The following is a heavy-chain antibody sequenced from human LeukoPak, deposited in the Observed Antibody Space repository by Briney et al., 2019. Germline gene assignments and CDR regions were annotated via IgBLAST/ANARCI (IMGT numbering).Heavy chain of an antibody. V-gene: IGHV3-66*01. D-gene: IGHD3-10*01. J-gene: IGHJ4*02. CDR3: ARGPWYYGSGSSFDS. CDR1: GFTVSSNY. Sequence: GGSLRLSCAASGFTVSSNYMSWVRQAPGKGLEWVSVIYSGGSTYYADSVKGRFTISRDNSKNTLYLQMNSLRAEDTAVYYCARGPWYYGSGSSFDSWGRGTLVTVSS. CDR2: IYSGGST.